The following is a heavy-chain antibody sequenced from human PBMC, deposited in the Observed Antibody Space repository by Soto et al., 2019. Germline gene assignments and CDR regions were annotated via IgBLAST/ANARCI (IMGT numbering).Heavy chain of an antibody. V-gene: IGHV3-49*04. CDR3: TRGRGTSGWYADY. J-gene: IGHJ4*02. CDR1: GFVFGDYA. CDR2: VRSETYGGST. Sequence: LRLSCSASGFVFGDYAVTWVRQAPGKGLEWVGVVRSETYGGSTEYAASVKGRFRISRDDSESIAYLQMTGLKTEDTAVYYCTRGRGTSGWYADYWGKGILVTVSS. D-gene: IGHD6-13*01.